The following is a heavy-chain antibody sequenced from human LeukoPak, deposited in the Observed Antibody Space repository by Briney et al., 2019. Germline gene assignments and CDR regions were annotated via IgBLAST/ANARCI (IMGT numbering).Heavy chain of an antibody. CDR1: GFNFSRFR. CDR3: ARDHRGDNYPNLDS. J-gene: IGHJ4*02. CDR2: ISDSSHAI. Sequence: GSLRLSLSGSGFNFSRFRMVLVRQAPGEGLGGVSYISDSSHAIYHADSVKGRFTISRDNAKDSLYLQMNSLRDEDTAVYYCARDHRGDNYPNLDSWGQGTLVTVSS. V-gene: IGHV3-48*02. D-gene: IGHD1-1*01.